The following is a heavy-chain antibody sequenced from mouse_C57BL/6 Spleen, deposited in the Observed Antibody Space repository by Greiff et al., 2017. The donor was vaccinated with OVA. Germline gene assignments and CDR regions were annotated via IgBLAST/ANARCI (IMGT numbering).Heavy chain of an antibody. D-gene: IGHD1-1*01. CDR3: ARGADYYGSSPWFAY. CDR1: GYTFTSYW. Sequence: QVQLQQPGAELVKPGASVKMSCKASGYTFTSYWITWVKPRPGKGLEWIGDIYPGSGSTNYNEKFKIKATLTVDTSSSTAYMQLSSLTSEDSAVYDCARGADYYGSSPWFAYWGKGTLVTVSA. J-gene: IGHJ3*01. CDR2: IYPGSGST. V-gene: IGHV1-55*01.